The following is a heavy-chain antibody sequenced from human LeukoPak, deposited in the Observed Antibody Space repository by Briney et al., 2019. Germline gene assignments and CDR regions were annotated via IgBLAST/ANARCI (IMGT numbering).Heavy chain of an antibody. D-gene: IGHD3-22*01. J-gene: IGHJ1*01. V-gene: IGHV4-34*01. Sequence: PSETLSLTCAVYGGSFSGYYWSWIRQPPGKGLEWIGNIYHSGSTYYNPSPKSRVTISVDTSKNQFSVKLSSVTAADTAVYYCARGGDTSGHYYFEYFQHWGQGTLVTVSS. CDR3: ARGGDTSGHYYFEYFQH. CDR1: GGSFSGYY. CDR2: IYHSGST.